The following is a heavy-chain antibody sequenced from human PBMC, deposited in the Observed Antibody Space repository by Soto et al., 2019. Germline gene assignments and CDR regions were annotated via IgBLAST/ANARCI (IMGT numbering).Heavy chain of an antibody. V-gene: IGHV3-66*01. J-gene: IGHJ5*02. CDR1: GATVSSNY. CDR3: ARDLIGARPNH. Sequence: GGSLRLSCVVSGATVSSNYIGWVRQAPGKGLEWVSVIYTGGSTYYVDSVKGRFTISRDDSKNTLYLQMNSLGAEDTAVYYCARDLIGARPNHWGQGTLVTVSS. D-gene: IGHD6-6*01. CDR2: IYTGGST.